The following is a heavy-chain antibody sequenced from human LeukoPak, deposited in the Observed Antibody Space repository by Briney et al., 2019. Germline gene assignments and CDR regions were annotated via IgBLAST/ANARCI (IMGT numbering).Heavy chain of an antibody. Sequence: GGSLRLSCAASGFTFSSYAMSWVRQAPGRGLAWVSGIGDKNSRTYYADSVRGRFTISRDNSRNILYLQMNSLRAEDTAVYYCVKEIFRNGFHGLDVWGQGTTVTVSS. J-gene: IGHJ6*02. CDR2: IGDKNSRT. CDR3: VKEIFRNGFHGLDV. CDR1: GFTFSSYA. V-gene: IGHV3-23*01. D-gene: IGHD5-24*01.